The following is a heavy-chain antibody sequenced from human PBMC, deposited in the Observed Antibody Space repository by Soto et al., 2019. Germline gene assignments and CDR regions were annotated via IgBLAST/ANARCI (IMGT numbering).Heavy chain of an antibody. J-gene: IGHJ6*02. V-gene: IGHV3-23*01. D-gene: IGHD1-26*01. CDR1: GFTFSSYA. CDR2: ISGSGGST. Sequence: EVQLLESGGGLVQPGGSLRLSCAASGFTFSSYAMSWVRQAPGKGLEWVSAISGSGGSTYYADSVKGRFTISRDNSKNTLYLQMNSLRAEDTAVYYCAKVRVTGRGSYYGENYYCGMDVWGQGTTVTVSS. CDR3: AKVRVTGRGSYYGENYYCGMDV.